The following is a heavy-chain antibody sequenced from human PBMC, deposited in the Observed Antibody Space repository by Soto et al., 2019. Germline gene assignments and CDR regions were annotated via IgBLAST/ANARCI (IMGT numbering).Heavy chain of an antibody. Sequence: QVQLVESGGGVVQPGRSLRLSCAASGFTFSSYAMHWVRQAPGKGLEWVAVISYDGSNKYYADSVKGRFTISRDNSKNPLYLQMNSLRAEDTAVYYCARGRHSSSWYFDYWGQGTLVTVSS. CDR3: ARGRHSSSWYFDY. CDR2: ISYDGSNK. CDR1: GFTFSSYA. D-gene: IGHD6-13*01. J-gene: IGHJ4*02. V-gene: IGHV3-30-3*01.